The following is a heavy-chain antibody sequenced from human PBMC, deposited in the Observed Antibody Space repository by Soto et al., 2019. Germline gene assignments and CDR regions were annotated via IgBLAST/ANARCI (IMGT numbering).Heavy chain of an antibody. CDR3: ARYCSGGSCYYYYYGMDV. D-gene: IGHD2-15*01. V-gene: IGHV1-18*01. Sequence: ASEKVSCKASVYTFTSYGISWVRHAPVQGLEWMGWISAYNGNTNYAQKLQGRVTMTTDTSTSTAYMELRSLRSDDTAVYYCARYCSGGSCYYYYYGMDVWGQGTTVTVSS. J-gene: IGHJ6*02. CDR1: VYTFTSYG. CDR2: ISAYNGNT.